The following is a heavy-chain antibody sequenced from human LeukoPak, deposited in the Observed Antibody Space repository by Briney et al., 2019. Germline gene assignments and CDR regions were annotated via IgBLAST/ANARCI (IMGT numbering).Heavy chain of an antibody. J-gene: IGHJ4*02. D-gene: IGHD3-22*01. V-gene: IGHV3-23*01. CDR1: GFTFSSYA. CDR2: ISGSGGST. Sequence: GGSLRLSCAASGFTFSSYAMRWVRQAPGKGLEWVSAISGSGGSTYYADSVKGRFTISRDNSKNTLYLQMNSLRAEDTAVYYCAKGTAMIVVVITYFDYWGQGTLVTVSS. CDR3: AKGTAMIVVVITYFDY.